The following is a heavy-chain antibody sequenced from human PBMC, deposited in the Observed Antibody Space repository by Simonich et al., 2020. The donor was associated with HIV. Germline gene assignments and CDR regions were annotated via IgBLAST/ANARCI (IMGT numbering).Heavy chain of an antibody. CDR2: ISNRART. J-gene: IGHJ4*02. CDR3: ARGGRHFDY. V-gene: IGHV4-59*12. Sequence: QVQLQESGPGLVKPSETLSLTCIVSGGSIHNYFWSWIRQPPGRGLEWVGYISNRARTNYNPTRKSRVTISVDTSKNQFSLKLNSVTAADTAVYYCARGGRHFDYWGQGTLVTVSS. CDR1: GGSIHNYF.